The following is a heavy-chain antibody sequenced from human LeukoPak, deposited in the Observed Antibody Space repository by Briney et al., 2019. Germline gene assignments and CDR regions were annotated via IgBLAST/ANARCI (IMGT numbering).Heavy chain of an antibody. J-gene: IGHJ2*01. D-gene: IGHD6-19*01. CDR2: FDPEDGET. CDR1: GYTLTELS. V-gene: IGHV1-24*01. CDR3: ATDHVAVAGLYWYFDL. Sequence: ASVRVSCKVSGYTLTELSMNWVRQAPGKGLEWMGGFDPEDGETIYAQKFQGRVTMTEDTSTDTAYMELSSLRSEDTAVYYCATDHVAVAGLYWYFDLWGRGTLVTVSS.